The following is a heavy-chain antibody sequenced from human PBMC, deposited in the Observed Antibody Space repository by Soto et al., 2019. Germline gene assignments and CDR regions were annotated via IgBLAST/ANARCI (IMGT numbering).Heavy chain of an antibody. CDR2: ISSSRSTI. J-gene: IGHJ4*02. CDR3: ARESEDLTSNFDY. CDR1: GFTFSSYG. V-gene: IGHV3-48*04. Sequence: PGESLRLSCAASGFTFSSYGMHWVCQAPGKGLEWVSYISSSRSTIYYADSEKGRFTISRDNAKNSLYLEMNSLRAEDTAVYYCARESEDLTSNFDYWGQGTLVTVSS.